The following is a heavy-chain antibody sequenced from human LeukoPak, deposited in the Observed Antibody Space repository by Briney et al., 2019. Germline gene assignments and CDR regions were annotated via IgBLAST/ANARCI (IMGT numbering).Heavy chain of an antibody. CDR1: GGSISSSSYY. CDR3: ARGPSYYGSGTPFRDYFDY. V-gene: IGHV4-61*02. CDR2: IYTSGST. D-gene: IGHD3-10*01. Sequence: PSETLSLTCTVSGGSISSSSYYWRWIRQPAGKGLEWIGRIYTSGSTNYNPSLKSRVTMSVDTSKNQFSLKLSSVTAADTAVYYCARGPSYYGSGTPFRDYFDYWGQGTLVTVSS. J-gene: IGHJ4*02.